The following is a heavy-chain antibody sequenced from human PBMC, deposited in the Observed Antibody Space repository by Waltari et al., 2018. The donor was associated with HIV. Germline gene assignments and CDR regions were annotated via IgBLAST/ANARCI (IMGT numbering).Heavy chain of an antibody. CDR2: IYYSGST. CDR3: ARADGVTVSRPLDY. D-gene: IGHD4-17*01. CDR1: GGSISSGDYY. Sequence: QVQLQESGPGLVKPSQTLSLTCTVSGGSISSGDYYWSWIRQPPGKGLESIGYIYYSGSTSYNPSLSSRVTISGDRSKTQFSLKLSSVTAADTAVYYCARADGVTVSRPLDYWGQGTLVTVSS. V-gene: IGHV4-30-4*08. J-gene: IGHJ4*02.